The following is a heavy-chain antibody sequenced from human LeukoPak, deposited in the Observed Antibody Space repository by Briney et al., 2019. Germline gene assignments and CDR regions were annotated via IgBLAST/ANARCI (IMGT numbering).Heavy chain of an antibody. V-gene: IGHV4-39*07. J-gene: IGHJ4*02. CDR2: IYYSGST. CDR3: ARDKQYYYDSSGYPIFDY. D-gene: IGHD3-22*01. Sequence: SETLSLTCTVSGGSINNSPYYWGWIRQPPGKGLEWIGSIYYSGSTYYNPSLKSRVTISVDTSKNQFSLKLSSVTAADTAVYYCARDKQYYYDSSGYPIFDYWGQGTPVTVSS. CDR1: GGSINNSPYY.